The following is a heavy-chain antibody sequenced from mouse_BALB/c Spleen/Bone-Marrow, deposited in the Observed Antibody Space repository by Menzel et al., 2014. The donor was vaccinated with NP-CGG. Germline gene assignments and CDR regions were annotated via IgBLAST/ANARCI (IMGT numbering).Heavy chain of an antibody. CDR1: GFSLTSYG. CDR3: ARGSYYEGAMDY. Sequence: VMLVESGPGLVAPSQSLSITCTVSGFSLTSYGVHWVRQPPGKVLEWLGVIWAGGSTNYNSALMSRLSISKDNTKSQVFLKMNSLQTDDTAMYYCARGSYYEGAMDYWGQGTSVTVSS. J-gene: IGHJ4*01. D-gene: IGHD1-1*01. V-gene: IGHV2-9*02. CDR2: IWAGGST.